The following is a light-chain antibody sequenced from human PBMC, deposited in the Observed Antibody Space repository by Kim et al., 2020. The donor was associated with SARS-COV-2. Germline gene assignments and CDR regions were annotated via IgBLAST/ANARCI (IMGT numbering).Light chain of an antibody. CDR3: QHHNTYPIT. V-gene: IGKV1-5*01. CDR2: DAS. J-gene: IGKJ5*01. Sequence: PVEDRVSIACRTSQNINRWLAWYHQKPGKAPKVLIYDASSVETGVPSRFSGSGSGTEFTLTISSLQPDDFATYYCQHHNTYPITFGQGTRLEIK. CDR1: QNINRW.